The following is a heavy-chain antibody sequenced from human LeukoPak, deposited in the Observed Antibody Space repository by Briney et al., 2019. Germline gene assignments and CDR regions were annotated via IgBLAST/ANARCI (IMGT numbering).Heavy chain of an antibody. V-gene: IGHV3-30*18. D-gene: IGHD3-10*01. J-gene: IGHJ4*02. CDR1: GLTFSRYA. CDR2: ISYDGSNQ. Sequence: SLRLSRAPSGLTFSRYAAHCVRQAPGGGVEWVTIISYDGSNQYYVDSLKGRFTISRDNAKNALYLQMNSLRAEATAVYYCAKDLHYGSADYWGQGTLVT. CDR3: AKDLHYGSADY.